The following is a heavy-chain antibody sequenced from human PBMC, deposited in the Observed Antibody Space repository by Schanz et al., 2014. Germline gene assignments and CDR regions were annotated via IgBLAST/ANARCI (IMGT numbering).Heavy chain of an antibody. CDR1: GFSFSNYA. Sequence: EEQLLESGGALVQPGGSLRLSCAASGFSFSNYALVWVRQAPGKGLEWVAGISGSGGSTDYADSVKGRFIIPRDNSKSTLYLQMNSLRADDPAVYYCARPPPLVRGIAGWFGPWGQGSLVTVSS. CDR3: ARPPPLVRGIAGWFGP. V-gene: IGHV3-23*01. J-gene: IGHJ5*02. CDR2: ISGSGGST. D-gene: IGHD3-10*01.